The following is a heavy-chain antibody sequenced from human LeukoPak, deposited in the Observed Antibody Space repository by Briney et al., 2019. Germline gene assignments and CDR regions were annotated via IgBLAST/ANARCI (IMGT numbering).Heavy chain of an antibody. D-gene: IGHD6-19*01. CDR2: IYYSGST. CDR3: ARTYSSGWYYYYYGMDV. V-gene: IGHV4-59*01. Sequence: SETLSLTCTVSGGSISSYYWNWIRQPPGKGLEWIGYIYYSGSTNYNPSLKSRVTISVDTSKNQFSLKLSSVTAADTAVYYCARTYSSGWYYYYYGMDVWGQGTTVTVSS. CDR1: GGSISSYY. J-gene: IGHJ6*02.